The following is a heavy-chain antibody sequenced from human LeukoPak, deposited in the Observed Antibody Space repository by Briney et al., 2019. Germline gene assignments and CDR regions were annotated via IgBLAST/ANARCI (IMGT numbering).Heavy chain of an antibody. CDR1: GFTFSSYA. CDR2: ISGGGGST. CDR3: ARDQPWYLYYYYGMDV. J-gene: IGHJ6*02. V-gene: IGHV3-23*01. Sequence: GGSLRLSCAASGFTFSSYAMSWVRQAPGKGLEWVSAISGGGGSTYYADSVKGRFTISRDNAKNSLYLQMNSLRAEDTAVYYCARDQPWYLYYYYGMDVWGQGTTVTVSS. D-gene: IGHD2-15*01.